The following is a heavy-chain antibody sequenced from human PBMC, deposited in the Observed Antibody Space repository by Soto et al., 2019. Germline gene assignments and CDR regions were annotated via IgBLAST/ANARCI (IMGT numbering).Heavy chain of an antibody. D-gene: IGHD2-2*01. Sequence: QVQLVQSGAEVKKPGSSVKVSCKASGGTFSSYTISWVRQAPGQGLEWMGRIIPILGIANYAQKFQGRVTITADKSTSTAYMELSRLSSEDTAVYYCASALCLQRASNTSCYYYYYYMDVRGKGTTVTVSS. CDR2: IIPILGIA. CDR3: ASALCLQRASNTSCYYYYYYMDV. J-gene: IGHJ6*03. V-gene: IGHV1-69*02. CDR1: GGTFSSYT.